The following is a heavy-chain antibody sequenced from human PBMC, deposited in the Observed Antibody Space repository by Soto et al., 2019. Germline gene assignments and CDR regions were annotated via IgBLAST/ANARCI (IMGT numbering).Heavy chain of an antibody. V-gene: IGHV3-48*03. J-gene: IGHJ4*02. D-gene: IGHD3-22*01. CDR1: GFTFSSYE. Sequence: EVQLVESGGGLVQPGGSLRLSCAASGFTFSSYEMNWVRQAPGKGLEWVAYISSSGRTIHYADSVKGRFAISRDNAKNHLYLQMNSLRAEDTAVYYCAGDIDYYDSSSYQDYWGQGTLVTVSS. CDR3: AGDIDYYDSSSYQDY. CDR2: ISSSGRTI.